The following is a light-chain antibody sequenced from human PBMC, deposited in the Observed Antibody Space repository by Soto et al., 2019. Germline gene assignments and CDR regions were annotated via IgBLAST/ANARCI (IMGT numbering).Light chain of an antibody. V-gene: IGLV2-14*01. J-gene: IGLJ1*01. CDR1: SSDVCGYNY. Sequence: QSVLTQPASVSGSPGQSITISCTGTSSDVCGYNYVSWYQQHPGKAPKLMIYDVSNRPSGVSNRFSGSKSGNTASLTISGLQAEDEADYYCSSYTSSSTNYVFGTGTKV. CDR2: DVS. CDR3: SSYTSSSTNYV.